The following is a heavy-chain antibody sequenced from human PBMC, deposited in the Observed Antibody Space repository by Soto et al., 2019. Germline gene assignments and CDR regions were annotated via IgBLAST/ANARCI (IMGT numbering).Heavy chain of an antibody. Sequence: PGESLKISCKISGKAFTSFWVVWVRQMPGRGLEWMGNIYPGDSDTRYTPPFQGQVTISADKSTNTAYLQWHSLQASDTALYYCAKQDDRGALEIWGQGTKVTVS. CDR2: IYPGDSDT. CDR3: AKQDDRGALEI. J-gene: IGHJ3*02. D-gene: IGHD3-22*01. CDR1: GKAFTSFW. V-gene: IGHV5-51*01.